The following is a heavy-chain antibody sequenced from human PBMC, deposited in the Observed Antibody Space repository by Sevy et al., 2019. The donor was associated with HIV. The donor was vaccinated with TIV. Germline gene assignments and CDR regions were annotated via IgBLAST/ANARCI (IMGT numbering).Heavy chain of an antibody. Sequence: SETLSLTCSVSGDSISTYYWSWIRQHPGKGLEWIAYMYYSGNNNYNPSVKSRVTISADTSANQFSLKLSSVTAADTAIYFCLRHVALPVVPSTIYAFDIWGQGTLVTVSS. D-gene: IGHD2-2*01. V-gene: IGHV4-59*08. CDR2: MYYSGNN. CDR3: LRHVALPVVPSTIYAFDI. J-gene: IGHJ3*02. CDR1: GDSISTYY.